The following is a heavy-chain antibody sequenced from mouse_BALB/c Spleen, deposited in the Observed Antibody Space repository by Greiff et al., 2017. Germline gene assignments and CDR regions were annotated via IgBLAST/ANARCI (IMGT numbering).Heavy chain of an antibody. V-gene: IGHV14-4*02. D-gene: IGHD2-4*01. CDR3: NAYDYDVGY. CDR2: IDPENGDT. J-gene: IGHJ2*01. Sequence: LVESGAELVRSGASVKLSCTASGFNIKDYYMHWVKQRPEQGLEWIGWIDPENGDTEYAPKFQGKATMTADTTSNTAYLQLSSLTSEDTAVYYCNAYDYDVGYWGQGTTLTVSS. CDR1: GFNIKDYY.